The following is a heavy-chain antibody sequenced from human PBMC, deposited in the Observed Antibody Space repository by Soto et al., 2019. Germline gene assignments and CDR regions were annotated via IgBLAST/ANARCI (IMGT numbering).Heavy chain of an antibody. CDR3: VRGRDGYRFDY. V-gene: IGHV1-46*01. Sequence: QVQLVQSGAEVKKPGASVKLSCKASGYTFTTYYMNWVRQAPGQGLEWMGIINPSGGSTSYAQSFQDRVTMTSDTSTSTVYMELSSLRSEDTAVYYCVRGRDGYRFDYWGQGTLVTVSS. J-gene: IGHJ4*02. D-gene: IGHD5-12*01. CDR2: INPSGGST. CDR1: GYTFTTYY.